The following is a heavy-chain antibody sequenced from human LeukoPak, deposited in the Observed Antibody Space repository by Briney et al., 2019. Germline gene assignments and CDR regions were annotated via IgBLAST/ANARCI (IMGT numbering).Heavy chain of an antibody. J-gene: IGHJ6*02. Sequence: SETLSLTCAVSGGSISSGGYSWSWIRQPPGKGLEWIGYIYHSGSTYYNPSLKSRVTISVDRSKNQFSLKLSSVTAADTAVYYCARGYCSSTSCPWHYGMDVWGQGTTVTVSS. CDR3: ARGYCSSTSCPWHYGMDV. CDR2: IYHSGST. V-gene: IGHV4-30-2*01. D-gene: IGHD2-2*01. CDR1: GGSISSGGYS.